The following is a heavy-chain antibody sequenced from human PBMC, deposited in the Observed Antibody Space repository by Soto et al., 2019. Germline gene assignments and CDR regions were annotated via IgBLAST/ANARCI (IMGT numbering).Heavy chain of an antibody. CDR2: INHIGGT. J-gene: IGHJ5*02. Sequence: SETLSLTCAVYGGSVNGYYWNWIRQPPGKGLEWIGEINHIGGTHYNPSLKSRVTMSVDTSKNQFSLRLSSVTAADTAIYYCATRITVFGLLIPPFDPWGQGTQVTVSS. D-gene: IGHD3-3*01. CDR3: ATRITVFGLLIPPFDP. CDR1: GGSVNGYY. V-gene: IGHV4-34*01.